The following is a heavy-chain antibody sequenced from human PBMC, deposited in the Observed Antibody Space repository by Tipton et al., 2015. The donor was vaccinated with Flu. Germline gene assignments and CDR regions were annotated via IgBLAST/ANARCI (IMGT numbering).Heavy chain of an antibody. J-gene: IGHJ4*02. CDR3: APSTRYWTGGHFFGW. V-gene: IGHV4-39*07. CDR2: IYKTGIT. CDR1: GASISSITYY. D-gene: IGHD2-2*01. Sequence: LRLSCDVSGASISSITYYWGWTRQPPGKGLEWIASIYKTGITDYNPSLKSRVTLSLDTSKNQFSLKVRSVNAADTAVYYCAPSTRYWTGGHFFGWWGRGTQVTVSS.